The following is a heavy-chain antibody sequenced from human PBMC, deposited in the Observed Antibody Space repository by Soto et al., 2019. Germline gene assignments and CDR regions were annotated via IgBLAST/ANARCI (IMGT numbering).Heavy chain of an antibody. CDR3: ARLIQEPAAISD. D-gene: IGHD2-2*01. V-gene: IGHV4-39*01. CDR1: GGSISSSSYY. Sequence: SETLSLTCTVSGGSISSSSYYWGWIRQPPGKGLEWIGSIYYSGSTYYNPSLKSRVTISVDTSKNQFSLKLSSVTAADTAVYYCARLIQEPAAISDWGQGTLVTVSS. J-gene: IGHJ4*02. CDR2: IYYSGST.